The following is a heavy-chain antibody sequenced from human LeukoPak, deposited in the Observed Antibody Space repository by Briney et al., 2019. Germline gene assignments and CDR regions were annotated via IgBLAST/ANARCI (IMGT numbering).Heavy chain of an antibody. J-gene: IGHJ4*02. CDR2: ISRTGTTI. D-gene: IGHD2-21*02. CDR1: GFTVNSYT. Sequence: PGGSLRLSWAASGFTVNSYTMNWVRQPPGKGLEWISYISRTGTTIYYADSVKGRCTISRDNATNSLYLQMNSLRSEDTGLYFCARDLGSGDHGLLVWGQGTLLTVSS. V-gene: IGHV3-48*01. CDR3: ARDLGSGDHGLLV.